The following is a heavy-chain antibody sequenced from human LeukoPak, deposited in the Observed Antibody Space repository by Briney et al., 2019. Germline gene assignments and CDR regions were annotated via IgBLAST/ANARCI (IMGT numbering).Heavy chain of an antibody. J-gene: IGHJ4*02. CDR1: AYTFTIYG. D-gene: IGHD3-10*01. Sequence: ASVTVSFTSSAYTFTIYGISWVRQAPGQGLEWMGWITAYNDNTNYEQKLQGRVTMTTDTSTSTAYMELRSLRSDDTAVYYCARALLWFGEPSHIDYWGQGTLVTASS. CDR3: ARALLWFGEPSHIDY. V-gene: IGHV1-18*01. CDR2: ITAYNDNT.